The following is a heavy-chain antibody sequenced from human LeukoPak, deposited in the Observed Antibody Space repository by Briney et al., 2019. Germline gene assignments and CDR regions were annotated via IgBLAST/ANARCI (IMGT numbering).Heavy chain of an antibody. J-gene: IGHJ4*02. V-gene: IGHV1-18*01. Sequence: ASVKVSCKASGYTFTSYPISWVRQAPGQGPEWVGWITTYNGNTNYAQKLQGRVTMITDTSTSTAYMDLRGLGSDDTAVYYCARGYDYGDYVGDFDYWGQGTLVTVSS. D-gene: IGHD4-17*01. CDR2: ITTYNGNT. CDR1: GYTFTSYP. CDR3: ARGYDYGDYVGDFDY.